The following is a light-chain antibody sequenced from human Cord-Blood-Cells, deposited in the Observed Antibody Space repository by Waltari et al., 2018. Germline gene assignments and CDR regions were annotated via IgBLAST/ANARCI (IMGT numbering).Light chain of an antibody. CDR3: SSYTSSSTLV. CDR2: DVS. J-gene: IGLJ3*02. V-gene: IGLV2-14*01. CDR1: SSDVGVYNF. Sequence: QSALTQPASVSGSPGQSITISCTGPSSDVGVYNFVSWYQQHPGKAPKLVIYDVSNRPSGVSNRFSGSKSGNTASLTISGLQAEDEADYYCSSYTSSSTLVFGGGTKLTVL.